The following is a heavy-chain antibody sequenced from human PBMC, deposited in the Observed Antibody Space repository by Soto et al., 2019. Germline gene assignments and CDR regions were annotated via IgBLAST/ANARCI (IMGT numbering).Heavy chain of an antibody. D-gene: IGHD1-1*01. Sequence: GGSLRLSCAASGFTFSSYAMSWVRQAPGKGLEWVSAISGSGGTTTPYADSVKGRFTISRDNAKNTLYLQMHSLRAEDTALYFCVRDRGYPDSFDVWGRGTMVTVSS. J-gene: IGHJ3*01. CDR1: GFTFSSYA. CDR2: ISGSGGTTT. V-gene: IGHV3-23*01. CDR3: VRDRGYPDSFDV.